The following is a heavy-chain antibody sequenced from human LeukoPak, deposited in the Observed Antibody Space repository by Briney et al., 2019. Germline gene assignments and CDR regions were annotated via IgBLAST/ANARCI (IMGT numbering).Heavy chain of an antibody. V-gene: IGHV1-18*01. D-gene: IGHD3-9*01. CDR1: GYTFTSYG. CDR3: ARAPEYGDILTGPIWVDY. Sequence: ASVKVSCKASGYTFTSYGISWVRQAPGQGLEWMGWIGAYNGNTNYAQKFQGRVTMTTDTSTSTAYMELRSLRSDDTAVYYCARAPEYGDILTGPIWVDYWGQGTLVTVSS. CDR2: IGAYNGNT. J-gene: IGHJ4*02.